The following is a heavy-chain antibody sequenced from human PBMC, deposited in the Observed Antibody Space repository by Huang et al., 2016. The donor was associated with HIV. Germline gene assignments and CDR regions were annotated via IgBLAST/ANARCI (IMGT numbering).Heavy chain of an antibody. V-gene: IGHV1-18*01. CDR3: ARDPKYHRIGYYRQRRGIDI. J-gene: IGHJ3*02. CDR1: GYTFTSYG. D-gene: IGHD3-22*01. CDR2: ISASRGDT. Sequence: QIQLMQSGPELKQPGASVKVSCKASGYTFTSYGITWVRQAPGEGPEWMGWISASRGDTKDAQKFQGRVTWTTDTATNIAYMELRSLRSDDTAKYYCARDPKYHRIGYYRQRRGIDIWGQGTMVIVSS.